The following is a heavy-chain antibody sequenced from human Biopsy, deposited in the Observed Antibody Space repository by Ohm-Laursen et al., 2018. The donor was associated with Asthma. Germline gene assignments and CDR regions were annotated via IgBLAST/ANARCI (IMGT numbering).Heavy chain of an antibody. CDR1: GGTFSSYA. V-gene: IGHV1-69*13. Sequence: VASVKVSCKASGGTFSSYAISWVRQAPGQGLEWMGGIIPIFGPTNYAQKFQGRVTISADDSTSTAYMELSSLSSEDTALYYCARGPEYVRSSGALDYWGQGTLVTVSS. J-gene: IGHJ4*02. CDR3: ARGPEYVRSSGALDY. CDR2: IIPIFGPT. D-gene: IGHD2-2*01.